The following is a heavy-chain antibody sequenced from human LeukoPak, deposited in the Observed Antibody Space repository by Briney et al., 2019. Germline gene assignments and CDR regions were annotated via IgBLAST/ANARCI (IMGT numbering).Heavy chain of an antibody. CDR2: INPNSGGT. J-gene: IGHJ4*02. CDR1: GYTFNDHY. Sequence: ASVKVSCKASGYTFNDHYMQWVRQAPGQGFEWLGWINPNSGGTSYAQKFQGRVTMTRDTSISTAYMELSRLRSDDTAVYYCARGVLDPATVTNYFEYWGQGTLVTVSS. CDR3: ARGVLDPATVTNYFEY. D-gene: IGHD4-17*01. V-gene: IGHV1-2*02.